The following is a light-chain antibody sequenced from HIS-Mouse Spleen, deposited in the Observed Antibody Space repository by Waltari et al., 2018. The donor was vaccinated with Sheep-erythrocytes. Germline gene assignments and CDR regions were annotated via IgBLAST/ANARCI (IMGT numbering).Light chain of an antibody. CDR3: AAWDDSLTVV. V-gene: IGLV1-44*01. CDR1: SSNIGSNT. J-gene: IGLJ2*01. Sequence: QSVLTQPPSASGTPGQRVTISCSGSSSNIGSNTVNWYQQLPGPAPKPLIYSNNPRPSGVPDRFAGSRSGSSASLAISGLQSEDEADYYCAAWDDSLTVVFGGGTKLTVL. CDR2: SNN.